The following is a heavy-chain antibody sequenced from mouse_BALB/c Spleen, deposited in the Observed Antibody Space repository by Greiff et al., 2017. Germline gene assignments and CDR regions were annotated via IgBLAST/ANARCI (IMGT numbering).Heavy chain of an antibody. D-gene: IGHD2-1*01. Sequence: QVQLQQSGPELVKPGASVKISCKASGYAFSSSRMNWVKQRPGQGLEWIGRIYPGDGDTNYNGKFKGKATLTADKSSSTAYMLLSSLTSVDSAVYFCARQDYYDYAMDYWGQGTSVTVSS. CDR3: ARQDYYDYAMDY. J-gene: IGHJ4*01. CDR1: GYAFSSSR. CDR2: IYPGDGDT. V-gene: IGHV1-82*01.